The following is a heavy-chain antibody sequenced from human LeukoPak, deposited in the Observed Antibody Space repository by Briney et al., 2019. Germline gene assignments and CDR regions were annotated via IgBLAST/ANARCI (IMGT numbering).Heavy chain of an antibody. V-gene: IGHV3-23*01. D-gene: IGHD3-9*01. CDR1: GFTFSNYA. Sequence: GGSLRLSCAASGFTFSNYAMSWVRQAPGKGLEWVSTITGSGAITYYADSLKGRFTISRDNSKNTLYLQMNSLRAEDTAVYYCAKWGDYDVLTGYYDPDYWGQGTLVTVSS. CDR2: ITGSGAIT. J-gene: IGHJ4*02. CDR3: AKWGDYDVLTGYYDPDY.